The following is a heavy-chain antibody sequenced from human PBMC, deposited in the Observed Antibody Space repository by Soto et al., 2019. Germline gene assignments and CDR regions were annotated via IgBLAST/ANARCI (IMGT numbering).Heavy chain of an antibody. CDR2: IYPGDSDT. D-gene: IGHD2-2*02. CDR3: ARSLMVVPAAIGYYYYYMDV. Sequence: GASLKISCRGSGYSFTSYWIGWVRQMPGKGLEWMGIIYPGDSDTRYSPSFQGQVTISADKSISTAYLQWSSLKASDTAMYYCARSLMVVPAAIGYYYYYMDVWGKGTTVTVSS. V-gene: IGHV5-51*01. J-gene: IGHJ6*03. CDR1: GYSFTSYW.